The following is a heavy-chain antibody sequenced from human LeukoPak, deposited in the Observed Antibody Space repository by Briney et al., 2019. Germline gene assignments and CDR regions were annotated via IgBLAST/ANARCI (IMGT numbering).Heavy chain of an antibody. CDR2: ISDSGTGT. D-gene: IGHD5-24*01. CDR3: AKDHIRRDGYSDFDY. Sequence: GGSLRLSCAASGFTFNSYAMSWVRQAPGKGLEWVSGISDSGTGTYYANSVKGRFTISRDNSKNTLFLQMNSLRAEDTAVYYCAKDHIRRDGYSDFDYWGQGTLVTVSS. V-gene: IGHV3-23*01. J-gene: IGHJ4*02. CDR1: GFTFNSYA.